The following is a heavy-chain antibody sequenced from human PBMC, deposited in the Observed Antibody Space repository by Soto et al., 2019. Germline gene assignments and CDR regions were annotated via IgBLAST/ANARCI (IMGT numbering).Heavy chain of an antibody. Sequence: NPSETLSLTCTVSGDSISSSTYYWGWIRQPPGKGLEWIGCIYHTGTTYYNPSLKSRVTISVDTSKNQFSLKLSSVTAADTAVYYCARSYFSSSSMFDYWGQGTLVTVSS. V-gene: IGHV4-39*01. CDR3: ARSYFSSSSMFDY. CDR2: IYHTGTT. CDR1: GDSISSSTYY. J-gene: IGHJ4*02. D-gene: IGHD6-6*01.